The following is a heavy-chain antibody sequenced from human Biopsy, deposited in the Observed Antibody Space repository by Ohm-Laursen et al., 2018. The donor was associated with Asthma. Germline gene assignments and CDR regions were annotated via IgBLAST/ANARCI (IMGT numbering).Heavy chain of an antibody. CDR1: GYTFISYA. CDR3: ARTYYDFLTGQVNDAFGI. CDR2: INAGNGNT. J-gene: IGHJ3*02. Sequence: ASVKVSCKASGYTFISYAIHWVRQAPGQRLEWMGWINAGNGNTKYSQKLQGRVTITRDTSASTAYMDLSSLRSEDTAVYYCARTYYDFLTGQVNDAFGIWGQGTRVTVSS. V-gene: IGHV1-3*01. D-gene: IGHD3-9*01.